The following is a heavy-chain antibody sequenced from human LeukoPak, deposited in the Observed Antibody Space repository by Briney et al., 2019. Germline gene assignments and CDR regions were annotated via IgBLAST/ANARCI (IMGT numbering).Heavy chain of an antibody. CDR1: GGSSSGYY. D-gene: IGHD3-9*01. V-gene: IGHV4-34*01. CDR3: ARGHLGRYLGAYYFDY. Sequence: PSETLSLTCAVYGGSSSGYYWSWIRQPPGKGLEWIGEINHSGSTNYNPSLKSRVTISVDTSKNQFSLKLSSVTAADTAVHYCARGHLGRYLGAYYFDYWGQGTLVTVSS. J-gene: IGHJ4*02. CDR2: INHSGST.